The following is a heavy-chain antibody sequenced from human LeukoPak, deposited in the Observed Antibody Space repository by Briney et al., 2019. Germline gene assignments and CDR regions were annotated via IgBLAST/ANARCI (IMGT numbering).Heavy chain of an antibody. V-gene: IGHV1-46*01. J-gene: IGHJ3*01. CDR2: INPSGGNT. Sequence: ASVKVSCKASGGTFSSYAISWVRQAPGQGLEWMGVINPSGGNTGYAQKFQGRVTMTRDTSTSTVYMELSSLRSEDTAVYYCARGLNTLVRGASDAFDFWGQGTMVTVSS. D-gene: IGHD3-10*01. CDR3: ARGLNTLVRGASDAFDF. CDR1: GGTFSSYA.